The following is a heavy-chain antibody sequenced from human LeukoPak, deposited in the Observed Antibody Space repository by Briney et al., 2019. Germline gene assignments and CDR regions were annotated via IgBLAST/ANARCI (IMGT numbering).Heavy chain of an antibody. J-gene: IGHJ4*02. CDR2: ISGDGSEL. V-gene: IGHV3-7*03. CDR3: ASGIYYDSSGYGY. CDR1: RFTFSSYW. Sequence: GGSLRLSCAASRFTFSSYWMTWVRQAPGKGLEWVANISGDGSELYYADSVRGRFTISRDNAKDSLYLQMNSLRAEDTAVYYCASGIYYDSSGYGYWGQGTLVTVSS. D-gene: IGHD3-22*01.